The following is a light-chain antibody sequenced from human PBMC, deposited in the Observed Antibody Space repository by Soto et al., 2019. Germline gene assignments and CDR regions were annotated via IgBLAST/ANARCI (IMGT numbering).Light chain of an antibody. V-gene: IGKV3-11*01. Sequence: EIVLTQSPGTLSLSPGERATLSCRASSSVSAALAWYQQKPGQDPRLLIYDASTRAAGIPARFTGSGSGTDFTLTISSLEPEDFAVYYCQQRRSWPWTFGQGTKVEIK. CDR3: QQRRSWPWT. CDR2: DAS. J-gene: IGKJ1*01. CDR1: SSVSAA.